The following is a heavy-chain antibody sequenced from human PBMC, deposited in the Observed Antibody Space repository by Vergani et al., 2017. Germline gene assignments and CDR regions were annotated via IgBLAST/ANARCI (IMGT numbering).Heavy chain of an antibody. D-gene: IGHD6-13*01. CDR1: GDRVSINTAA. V-gene: IGHV6-1*01. Sequence: QVQLQQSGPGLVKPSQTLLLTCAISGDRVSINTAAWNWIRQSPSRGLEWLGRTYYRSKWYNDYAVSVKSRITINPDTSKNQFSLQLTSVTPEVTAVYYCARGWEQELSNWGQGTLVTVSS. J-gene: IGHJ4*01. CDR2: TYYRSKWYN. CDR3: ARGWEQELSN.